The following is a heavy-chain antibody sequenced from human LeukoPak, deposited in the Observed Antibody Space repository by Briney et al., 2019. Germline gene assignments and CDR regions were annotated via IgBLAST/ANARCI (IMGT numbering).Heavy chain of an antibody. Sequence: PGGSLRLSCAASGFTFSTYTMNWVRQAPGKGLEWVSSIPARGTYSHHADSVKGRFTISRDNPKNSLYLDMDNLRAEDTAVYYCVRGDSRDYWGQGTLVTVSS. CDR1: GFTFSTYT. D-gene: IGHD6-13*01. CDR3: VRGDSRDY. J-gene: IGHJ4*02. CDR2: IPARGTYS. V-gene: IGHV3-21*01.